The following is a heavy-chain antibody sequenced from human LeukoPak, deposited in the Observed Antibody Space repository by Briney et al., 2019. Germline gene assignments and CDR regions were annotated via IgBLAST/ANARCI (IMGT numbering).Heavy chain of an antibody. CDR3: ARDLAYCSSTSCYATYYYGMDV. CDR1: GFTFSSYS. CDR2: ISSSSSYI. Sequence: PGGSLRLSCAASGFTFSSYSMNWVRQAPGKGLEWVSSISSSSSYIYYADSVKGRFTISRDNAKNSLYLQMNSLRAEDTAVYYCARDLAYCSSTSCYATYYYGMDVWGQGTTVTVSS. J-gene: IGHJ6*02. D-gene: IGHD2-2*01. V-gene: IGHV3-21*01.